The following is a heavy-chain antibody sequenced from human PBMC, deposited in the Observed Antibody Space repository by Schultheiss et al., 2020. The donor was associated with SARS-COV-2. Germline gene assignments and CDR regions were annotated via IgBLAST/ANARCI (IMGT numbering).Heavy chain of an antibody. CDR1: GGSVSSGSYY. V-gene: IGHV4-61*01. D-gene: IGHD3-22*01. CDR2: IYYSGST. Sequence: SETLSLTCTVSGGSVSSGSYYWSWIRQPPGKGLEWIGYIYYSGSTYYNPSLKSRVTISVDTSKNQFSLKLSSVTAADTAVYYCARENRGYDSSGIDYWGQGTLVTVSS. CDR3: ARENRGYDSSGIDY. J-gene: IGHJ4*02.